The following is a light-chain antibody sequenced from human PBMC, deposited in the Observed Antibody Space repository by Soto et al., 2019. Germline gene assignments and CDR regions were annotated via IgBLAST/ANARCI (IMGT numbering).Light chain of an antibody. J-gene: IGKJ2*03. V-gene: IGKV4-1*01. CDR1: QSVLYSSNNKNY. CDR3: QQYYATPYS. CDR2: WAS. Sequence: DIVMTQSPDSLVVSLGERATITCKSSQSVLYSSNNKNYLAWYQQKPGQSPKLLIYWASSRESGVPDRFSGSGSGTDFTLTISSLQAEDVAVYYCQQYYATPYSFGQGTMLEI.